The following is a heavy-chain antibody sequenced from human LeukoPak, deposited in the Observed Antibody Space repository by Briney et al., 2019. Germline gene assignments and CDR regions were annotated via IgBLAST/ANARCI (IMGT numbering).Heavy chain of an antibody. J-gene: IGHJ4*02. D-gene: IGHD3-16*02. CDR2: ISYDGSNK. Sequence: PGGSLRLSCAASGFTFSSYGMHWVRQAPGKGLEWVAVISYDGSNKYYADSVKGRFTISRDNSKNTLYLQMNSPRAEGTAVYYCAKTLYEFLPLIDYWGQGTLVTVSS. CDR3: AKTLYEFLPLIDY. CDR1: GFTFSSYG. V-gene: IGHV3-30*18.